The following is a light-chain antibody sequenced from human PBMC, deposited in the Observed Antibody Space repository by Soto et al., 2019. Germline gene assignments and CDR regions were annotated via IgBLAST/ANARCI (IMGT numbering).Light chain of an antibody. Sequence: DIVLTQSPGTLSLSPGERATLSCRASQSFGSSYLAWYQQKPGQAPRLLIFGASARVTGIPDRFSGSGSGTDFSLTISSLEPEDFAVYSCQLYGTSPGYTFGQGTRLEIK. V-gene: IGKV3-20*01. CDR3: QLYGTSPGYT. CDR2: GAS. CDR1: QSFGSSY. J-gene: IGKJ2*01.